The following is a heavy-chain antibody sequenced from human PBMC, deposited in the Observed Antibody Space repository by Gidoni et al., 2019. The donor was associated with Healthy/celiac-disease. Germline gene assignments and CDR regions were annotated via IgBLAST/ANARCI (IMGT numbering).Heavy chain of an antibody. D-gene: IGHD3-22*01. J-gene: IGHJ4*02. CDR1: GCPFRRYA. Sequence: EVQLWESGGGLVQPGGFLRLSCAASGCPFRRYAMSWVRQAPGKGLEWVSAISGSGGSTYYADSVKGRFTISRDNSKNTLYLQMNSLRAEDTAVYYCAKDKGHSSGYYWDYWGQGTLVTVSS. V-gene: IGHV3-23*01. CDR3: AKDKGHSSGYYWDY. CDR2: ISGSGGST.